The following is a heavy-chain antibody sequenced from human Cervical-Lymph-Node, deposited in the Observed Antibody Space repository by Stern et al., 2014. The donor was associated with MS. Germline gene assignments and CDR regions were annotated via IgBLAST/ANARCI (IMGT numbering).Heavy chain of an antibody. D-gene: IGHD3-9*01. V-gene: IGHV1-18*01. CDR3: AREERPYGLLTRYPFFYYYNGMDV. J-gene: IGHJ6*02. Sequence: QVQLVESGAEVKKPGASVEVSCKTSGYTFTKYGVNWVRQAPGQGLEWMGWINPSNGNTDYAQKFQGRVTLTTDTSTNTVYMEVRSLTSDDTAIYYCAREERPYGLLTRYPFFYYYNGMDVWGQGTAVTVSS. CDR2: INPSNGNT. CDR1: GYTFTKYG.